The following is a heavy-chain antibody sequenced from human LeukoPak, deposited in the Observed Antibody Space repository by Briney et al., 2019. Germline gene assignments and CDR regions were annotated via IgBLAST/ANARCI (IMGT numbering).Heavy chain of an antibody. CDR2: IYYSGST. CDR3: ARSSLTGWFDP. Sequence: PAETLSLTCTVSGGSISSGDYYWSWIRQPPGKGLEWIGYIYYSGSTYYNPSLKSRVTISVDTSKNQFSLKLSSVTAAATAVYYCARSSLTGWFDPWGQGTLVTVSS. D-gene: IGHD2-8*02. J-gene: IGHJ5*02. CDR1: GGSISSGDYY. V-gene: IGHV4-30-4*01.